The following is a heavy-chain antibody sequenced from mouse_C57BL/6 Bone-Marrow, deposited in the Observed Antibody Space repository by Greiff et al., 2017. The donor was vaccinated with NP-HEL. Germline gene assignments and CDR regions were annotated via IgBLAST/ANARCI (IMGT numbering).Heavy chain of an antibody. J-gene: IGHJ4*01. Sequence: QVQLQQSGAELARPGASVKMSCKASGYTFTSYTMHWVKQRPGQGLEWIGYINPSSGYTKYNQKFKDKATLTADKSSSTAYMQLSSLTSEDSAVYYCARSTTGRMDYWGQGTSVTVSS. CDR2: INPSSGYT. CDR1: GYTFTSYT. D-gene: IGHD2-12*01. V-gene: IGHV1-4*01. CDR3: ARSTTGRMDY.